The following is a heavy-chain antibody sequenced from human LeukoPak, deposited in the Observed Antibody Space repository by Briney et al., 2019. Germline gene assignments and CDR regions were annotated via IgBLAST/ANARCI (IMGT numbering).Heavy chain of an antibody. CDR1: GFTFSTYT. V-gene: IGHV3-74*01. Sequence: PGGSLRLSCAASGFTFSTYTIHWVRQVPGKGLMWVSRINNDGRDTTYADSVKGRFTISRDNAKDTLYLQMNSLRAEDTAVYYCARDGGGSSGYYWGLGYWGQGTLVIVSS. CDR2: INNDGRDT. CDR3: ARDGGGSSGYYWGLGY. J-gene: IGHJ4*02. D-gene: IGHD3-22*01.